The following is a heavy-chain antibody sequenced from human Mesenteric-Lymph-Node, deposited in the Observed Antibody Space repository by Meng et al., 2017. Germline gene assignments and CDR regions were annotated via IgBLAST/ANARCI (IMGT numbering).Heavy chain of an antibody. CDR1: GYTFTSYG. D-gene: IGHD1-26*01. CDR2: ISAYNGNT. Sequence: ASVKVSCKASGYTFTSYGISWVRQAPGQGLEWMGWISAYNGNTNYAQKLQGRVTMTRDTSTSTVYMELSSLRSEDTAVYYCARERVSFGGIVGADYGYWGQGTLVTVSS. V-gene: IGHV1-18*01. CDR3: ARERVSFGGIVGADYGY. J-gene: IGHJ4*02.